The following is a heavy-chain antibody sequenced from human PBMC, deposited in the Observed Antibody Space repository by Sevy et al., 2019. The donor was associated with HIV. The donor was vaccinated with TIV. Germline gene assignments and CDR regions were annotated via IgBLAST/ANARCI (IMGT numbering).Heavy chain of an antibody. CDR2: ISYDGSDK. CDR3: AKDLLGDYYDSSGVLDY. CDR1: GFTFSSYG. Sequence: GGSLRLSCAASGFTFSSYGMHWVRQAPGKGLEWVAVISYDGSDKFCADSVKGRFTISRDNSKNTVYLQMNSLGPEDAAVYYCAKDLLGDYYDSSGVLDYWGQGTLVTVSS. V-gene: IGHV3-30*18. D-gene: IGHD3-22*01. J-gene: IGHJ4*02.